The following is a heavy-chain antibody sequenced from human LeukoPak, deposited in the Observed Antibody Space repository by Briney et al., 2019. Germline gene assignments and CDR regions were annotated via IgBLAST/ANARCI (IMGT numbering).Heavy chain of an antibody. CDR3: ARDEGDAFDI. CDR2: INHSGST. V-gene: IGHV4-34*01. J-gene: IGHJ3*02. CDR1: GGSFSGYY. Sequence: SETLSLTCAVYGGSFSGYYWSWIRQPPGKGLEWIGEINHSGSTNYNPSLKSRVTISVDTSKNQFSLKLSSVTAADTAVYYCARDEGDAFDIWGQGTMVTVSS.